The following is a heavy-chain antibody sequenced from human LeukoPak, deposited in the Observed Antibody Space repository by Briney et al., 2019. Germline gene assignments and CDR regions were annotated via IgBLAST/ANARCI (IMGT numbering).Heavy chain of an antibody. J-gene: IGHJ4*02. CDR2: IIGSGGST. CDR1: GFTFSSYA. CDR3: AKEGYCSSTSCPYFDY. Sequence: GGSLRLSCAASGFTFSSYAMSWVRQAPGKGLEWVSAIIGSGGSTYYADSVKGRFTISRDNSKNTLYLQMNSLRAEDTAVYYCAKEGYCSSTSCPYFDYWGQGTLVTVSS. D-gene: IGHD2-2*01. V-gene: IGHV3-23*01.